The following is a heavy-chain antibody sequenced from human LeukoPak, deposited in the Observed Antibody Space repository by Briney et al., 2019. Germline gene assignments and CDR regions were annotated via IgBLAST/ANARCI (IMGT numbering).Heavy chain of an antibody. CDR1: GYSISSGYY. CDR3: ARGYVDTAMVYYFDY. V-gene: IGHV4-38-2*01. Sequence: SSETLSLTCAVSGYSISSGYYWGWIRQPPGKGLEWIGSIYHSGSTYYNPSLKSRVTISVDTSKNQFSLKLSSVTAADTAVYYCARGYVDTAMVYYFDYWCQRTPVTVSS. J-gene: IGHJ4*02. CDR2: IYHSGST. D-gene: IGHD5-18*01.